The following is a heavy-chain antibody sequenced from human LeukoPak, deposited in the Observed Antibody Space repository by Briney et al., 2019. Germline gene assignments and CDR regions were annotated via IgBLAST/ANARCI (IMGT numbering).Heavy chain of an antibody. D-gene: IGHD3-3*01. J-gene: IGHJ6*02. CDR1: GYAFTSYD. CDR3: ARELATIFGVVTAPIYYYYGMDV. CDR2: MNPNSGNT. V-gene: IGHV1-8*01. Sequence: GSVKVSCKAAGYAFTSYDINWVRQATGQGLEWMGWMNPNSGNTGYAQKFQGRVTMTKNTSISTAYMELNRLRSEDTAVYYCARELATIFGVVTAPIYYYYGMDVWGQGTTVTVSS.